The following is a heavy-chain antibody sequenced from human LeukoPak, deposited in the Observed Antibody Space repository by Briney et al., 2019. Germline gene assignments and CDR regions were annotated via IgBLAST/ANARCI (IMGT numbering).Heavy chain of an antibody. CDR3: AKGDTAMGTFDY. Sequence: GGSLRLSCAASGFTFSSYAMSWVRQAPGKGLEWVSVIYSTGSTYYADSVKGRFSISRDYSRNTLFLQMNSLRAEDTAVYYCAKGDTAMGTFDYWGQGTLVTVSS. D-gene: IGHD5-18*01. CDR2: IYSTGST. V-gene: IGHV3-66*01. CDR1: GFTFSSYA. J-gene: IGHJ4*02.